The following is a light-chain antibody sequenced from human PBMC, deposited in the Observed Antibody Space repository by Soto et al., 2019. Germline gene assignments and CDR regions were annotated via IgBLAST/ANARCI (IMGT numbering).Light chain of an antibody. V-gene: IGLV2-14*03. J-gene: IGLJ1*01. CDR1: HSDIGNYNY. CDR2: DVG. CDR3: NSYREDHPRFYV. Sequence: QSVLTQPASVSGSPGQSITISCTGAHSDIGNYNYVSWYQHLPGKAPKLMIYDVGSRPSGVSSRFSGSKSGNTASLAISGVQARDGADYYCNSYREDHPRFYVFGTGTKVTVL.